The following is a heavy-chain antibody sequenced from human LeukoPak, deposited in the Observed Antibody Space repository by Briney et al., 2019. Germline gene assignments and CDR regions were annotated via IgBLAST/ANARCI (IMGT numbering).Heavy chain of an antibody. CDR1: GFTFSSYG. V-gene: IGHV3-30*02. D-gene: IGHD3-10*01. CDR2: IRYDGSNK. Sequence: GGSLRLSCAASGFTFSSYGMHWVRQAPGKGLEWVAFIRYDGSNKYYADSVKGRFIISRDNSKNTLYLQMNSLRAEDTAVYYCAKDVMYGSGSYYKGLDYWGQGTLVTVSS. J-gene: IGHJ4*02. CDR3: AKDVMYGSGSYYKGLDY.